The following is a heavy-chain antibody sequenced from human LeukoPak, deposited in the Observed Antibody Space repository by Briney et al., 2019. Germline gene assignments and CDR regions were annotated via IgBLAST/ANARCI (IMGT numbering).Heavy chain of an antibody. D-gene: IGHD2-2*01. CDR1: GFTFSSYA. V-gene: IGHV3-30*04. CDR3: AVLSADIVVVPAATSGHDAFDI. J-gene: IGHJ3*02. Sequence: PGGSLRLSCAASGFTFSSYAMHWVRQAPGKGLEWVAVISYDGSNKYYADSVKGRFTISRDNSKNTLYLQMNSLRAEDTAVYYCAVLSADIVVVPAATSGHDAFDIWGQGTMVTVSS. CDR2: ISYDGSNK.